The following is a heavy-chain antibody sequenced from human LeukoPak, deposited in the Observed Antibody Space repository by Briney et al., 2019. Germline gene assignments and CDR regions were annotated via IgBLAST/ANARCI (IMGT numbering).Heavy chain of an antibody. CDR2: IYSGGST. D-gene: IGHD6-19*01. V-gene: IGHV3-53*01. Sequence: GGSLRLSCAASGFTVSSNYMSWVRQAPGKGLEWVSVIYSGGSTYYADSVKGRFTISRDNSKNTLYLQMNSLRAEDTAVYYCASPTSGQSFDIWGQGTMVTVSS. CDR3: ASPTSGQSFDI. CDR1: GFTVSSNY. J-gene: IGHJ3*02.